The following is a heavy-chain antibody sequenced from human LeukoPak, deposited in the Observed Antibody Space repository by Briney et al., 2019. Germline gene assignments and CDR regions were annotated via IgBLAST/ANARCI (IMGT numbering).Heavy chain of an antibody. Sequence: SETLSLTCTVSGGSISSGGYYWSWIRQHPGKGLEWIGYIYYSGSTYYNPSLKSRVTISVDTSKNQFSLKLSSVTAADTAVYYCARDRYYDSSGYWGRNYYYYGVDVWGQGTTVTVSS. J-gene: IGHJ6*02. CDR2: IYYSGST. CDR1: GGSISSGGYY. V-gene: IGHV4-31*03. D-gene: IGHD3-22*01. CDR3: ARDRYYDSSGYWGRNYYYYGVDV.